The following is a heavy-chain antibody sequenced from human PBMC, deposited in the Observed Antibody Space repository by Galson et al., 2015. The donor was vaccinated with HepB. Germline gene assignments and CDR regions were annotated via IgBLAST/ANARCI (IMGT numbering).Heavy chain of an antibody. CDR1: GGSISSSSYY. V-gene: IGHV4-39*07. J-gene: IGHJ3*02. CDR2: IYYSGST. D-gene: IGHD2-2*01. Sequence: ETLSLTCTVSGGSISSSSYYWGWIRQPPGKGLEWIGSIYYSGSTYYNPSLKSRVTISVDTSKNQFSLKLSSVTAADTAVYYCARVKRILRLYCSSTSCYVNAFDIWGQGTMVTVSS. CDR3: ARVKRILRLYCSSTSCYVNAFDI.